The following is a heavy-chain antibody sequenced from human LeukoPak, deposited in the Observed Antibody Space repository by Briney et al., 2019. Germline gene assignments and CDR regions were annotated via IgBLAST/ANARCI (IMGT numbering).Heavy chain of an antibody. Sequence: SETLSLTCTVSGGFVSSSSYFWGWIRQPPGKGLEWIGSIYYSGTTYYNPSLKSRITISVDTSKNQFSLKLNSVTAADTAVYYCARHGGAAAVIDYWGQGTLVTVSS. CDR1: GGFVSSSSYF. CDR2: IYYSGTT. CDR3: ARHGGAAAVIDY. J-gene: IGHJ4*02. V-gene: IGHV4-39*01. D-gene: IGHD6-13*01.